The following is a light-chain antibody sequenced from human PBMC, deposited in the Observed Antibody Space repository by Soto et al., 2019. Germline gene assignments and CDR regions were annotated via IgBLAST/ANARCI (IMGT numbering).Light chain of an antibody. CDR2: GAS. Sequence: EIVMTQSPSTLSLSPGERATLSCWASQSVSSNLAWYQQKPGQAPRLLIFGASTRATGIPDRFSGSGSGTEFTLAISSLQSEDLAVYYCQQYNKGPPWTFGQGTKVDIK. CDR1: QSVSSN. V-gene: IGKV3-15*01. CDR3: QQYNKGPPWT. J-gene: IGKJ1*01.